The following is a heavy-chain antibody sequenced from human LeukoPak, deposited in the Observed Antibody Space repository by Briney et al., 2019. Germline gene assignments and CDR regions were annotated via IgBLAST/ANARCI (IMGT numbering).Heavy chain of an antibody. CDR3: ARARGVGATYAFDI. CDR1: GFTFSSYA. CDR2: ISYDGSNK. Sequence: PGGSLRLSCAASGFTFSSYAMHWVRQAPGKGLEWVAVISYDGSNKYYADSVKGRFTISRDNSKNTLYLQMNSLRAEDTAVYYCARARGVGATYAFDIWGQGTMVTVSS. J-gene: IGHJ3*02. D-gene: IGHD1-26*01. V-gene: IGHV3-30*04.